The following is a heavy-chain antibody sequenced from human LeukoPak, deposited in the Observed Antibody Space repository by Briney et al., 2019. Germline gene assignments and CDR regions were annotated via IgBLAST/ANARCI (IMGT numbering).Heavy chain of an antibody. Sequence: SETLSLTCAVHGGSFSGYYWSWIRQPPGKGLEWIGEINHSGSTNYNPSLKSRVTISVDTSKNQFSLKLSSVTAADTAVYYCARLKGIAVAGTNIWFDPWGQGTLVTVSS. CDR2: INHSGST. V-gene: IGHV4-34*01. CDR1: GGSFSGYY. J-gene: IGHJ5*02. D-gene: IGHD6-19*01. CDR3: ARLKGIAVAGTNIWFDP.